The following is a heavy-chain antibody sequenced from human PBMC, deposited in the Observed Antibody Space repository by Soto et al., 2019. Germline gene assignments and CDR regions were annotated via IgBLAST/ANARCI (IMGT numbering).Heavy chain of an antibody. Sequence: GESLKISCKGSGYSFTIYWISWVRQMPGKGLEWMGRIDPSDSYTNYSPSFQGHVTISADKSISTAYLQWSSLKASDTAMYYCASSGYSSSPRGMDVWGQGTTVTVSS. CDR3: ASSGYSSSPRGMDV. CDR1: GYSFTIYW. D-gene: IGHD6-13*01. CDR2: IDPSDSYT. J-gene: IGHJ6*01. V-gene: IGHV5-10-1*01.